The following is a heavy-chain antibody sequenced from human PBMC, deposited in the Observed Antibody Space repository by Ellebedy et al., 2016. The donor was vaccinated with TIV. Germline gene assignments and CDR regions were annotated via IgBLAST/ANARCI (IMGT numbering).Heavy chain of an antibody. J-gene: IGHJ4*02. V-gene: IGHV4-39*07. CDR3: ARSVIVPAADYFDY. D-gene: IGHD2-2*01. CDR2: IYYNGKT. CDR1: DGAISSSHFY. Sequence: GSLRLXXSVSDGAISSSHFYWHWIRQSPGKGLEWIGQIYYNGKTSYNPSLKSRVTMSIDTSKNQFSLKLNSVTAADTAVYYCARSVIVPAADYFDYWGQGTLVTVSS.